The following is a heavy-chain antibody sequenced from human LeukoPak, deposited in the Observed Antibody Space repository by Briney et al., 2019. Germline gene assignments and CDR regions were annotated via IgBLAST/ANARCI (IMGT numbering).Heavy chain of an antibody. Sequence: SETLSLTCTVSGGSISSSYWSWLRQPPGKGLEWIGYKYYSGSTYYNPSLKSRVTISVDTSKTQLSLKLNSVTAADTAVYYCASQSAYSNYFYYYGMDVWGQGTTVTVSS. CDR2: KYYSGST. D-gene: IGHD4-11*01. CDR3: ASQSAYSNYFYYYGMDV. CDR1: GGSISSSY. J-gene: IGHJ6*02. V-gene: IGHV4-59*01.